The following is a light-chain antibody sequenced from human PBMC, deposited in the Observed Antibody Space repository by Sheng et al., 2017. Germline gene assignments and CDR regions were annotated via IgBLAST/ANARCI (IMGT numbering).Light chain of an antibody. V-gene: IGKV1-5*03. Sequence: DIQMTQSPSTLSASVGDRVTITCRASQSIGSWLAWYQQRPGKAPKLLISKASDLERGVPSRFSGSGSGTEFTLTISSLQPDDFATYYCQQYYNYPPLTFGGGPRWRSN. J-gene: IGKJ4*01. CDR3: QQYYNYPPLT. CDR2: KAS. CDR1: QSIGSW.